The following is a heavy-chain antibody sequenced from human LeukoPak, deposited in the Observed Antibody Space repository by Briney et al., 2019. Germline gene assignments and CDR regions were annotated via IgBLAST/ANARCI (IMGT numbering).Heavy chain of an antibody. Sequence: ASVKVSCKASGYTFTDYAVQWMRQAPGQRLEWMGWINAGNGKIKYSQKFQDKVTITRDTSATTAYLDLSSLKSEDTAVYYCARARWTSTVTTYYLDYWGQGTLVTVSS. V-gene: IGHV1-3*01. CDR3: ARARWTSTVTTYYLDY. D-gene: IGHD4-17*01. CDR1: GYTFTDYA. CDR2: INAGNGKI. J-gene: IGHJ4*02.